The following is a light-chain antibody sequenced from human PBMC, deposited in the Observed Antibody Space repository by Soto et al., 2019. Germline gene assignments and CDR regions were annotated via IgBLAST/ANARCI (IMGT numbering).Light chain of an antibody. CDR1: QSVKNNY. V-gene: IGKV3-20*01. J-gene: IGKJ5*01. CDR3: QQYGSLPIT. CDR2: GAS. Sequence: EIVLTQSPGTLSLSPGERTTLSCRASQSVKNNYLAWYHQKPGQTPRLLISGASNRATGIPDRFSGSGSGTDFTLTISRLEPEDFAVYNCQQYGSLPITFGQGTRLEIK.